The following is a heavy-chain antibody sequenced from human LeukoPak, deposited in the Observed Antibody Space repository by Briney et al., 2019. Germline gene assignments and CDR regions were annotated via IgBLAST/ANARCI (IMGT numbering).Heavy chain of an antibody. D-gene: IGHD3-22*01. CDR1: GYTFTSYG. CDR3: ARDQNPYYYDSSGYYYFDY. CDR2: TSAYNGNT. V-gene: IGHV1-18*01. J-gene: IGHJ4*02. Sequence: ASVKVSCKASGYTFTSYGISWVRQAPGQGLEWMGWTSAYNGNTNYAQKLQGRVTMTTDTSTSTAYMELRSLRSDDTAVYYCARDQNPYYYDSSGYYYFDYWGQGTLVTVSS.